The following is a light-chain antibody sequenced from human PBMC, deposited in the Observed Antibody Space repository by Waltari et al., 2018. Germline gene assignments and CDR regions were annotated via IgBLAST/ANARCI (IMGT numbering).Light chain of an antibody. V-gene: IGLV2-23*02. Sequence: QSALTQPASVSGSLGQSITVSCTGTSSDIGYYDLVSWYPQHPGRAPKPILCEVTKRPSGVSVRFSGSKSGQTASLTISGRHAEDEADYYCCSYAGTRSLVVFGGGTRLTVL. CDR3: CSYAGTRSLVV. CDR1: SSDIGYYDL. J-gene: IGLJ2*01. CDR2: EVT.